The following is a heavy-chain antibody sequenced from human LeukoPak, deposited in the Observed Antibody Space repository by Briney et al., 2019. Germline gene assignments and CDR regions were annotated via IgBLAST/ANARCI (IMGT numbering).Heavy chain of an antibody. D-gene: IGHD2-8*01. CDR2: ISYSGST. CDR3: AREGYCTNGECYRGNFDY. J-gene: IGHJ4*02. Sequence: SETLSLTCTVSGGSISSVGHYWGWVRQPAGKGLEWIGYISYSGSTNYNPSLKSRVTISGDTSKNQFSLKLSSVTAADTAVYYCAREGYCTNGECYRGNFDYWGQGTLVTVSS. V-gene: IGHV4-61*10. CDR1: GGSISSVGHY.